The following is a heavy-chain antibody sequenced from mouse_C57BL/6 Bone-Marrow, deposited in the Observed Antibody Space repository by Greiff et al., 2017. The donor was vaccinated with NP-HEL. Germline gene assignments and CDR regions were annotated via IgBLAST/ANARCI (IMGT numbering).Heavy chain of an antibody. J-gene: IGHJ2*01. V-gene: IGHV10-1*01. CDR3: TRGARY. CDR2: IRSKSNNYAT. CDR1: GFSFNTYA. Sequence: DVQLVESGGGLVQPKASLKLSCAASGFSFNTYAMNWVRQAPGKGLEWVARIRSKSNNYATYYADSVKDRFTISRDDSATMLHLQMDNLEAEDAAMYYCTRGARYWGRGTTLTVSS.